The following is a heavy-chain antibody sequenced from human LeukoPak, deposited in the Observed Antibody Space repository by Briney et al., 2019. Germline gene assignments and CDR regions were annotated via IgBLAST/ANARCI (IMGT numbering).Heavy chain of an antibody. Sequence: AGGSLRLSCAASGFTFSGYWMSWVRQAPGKGLEWVATIKQDASEKTYVDSVEGRFTSSRDNAKSSLFLQMDSLRAEGTAVYYCARSGMDAAIDYWGQGTLVTVSS. J-gene: IGHJ4*02. D-gene: IGHD2-15*01. V-gene: IGHV3-7*01. CDR1: GFTFSGYW. CDR2: IKQDASEK. CDR3: ARSGMDAAIDY.